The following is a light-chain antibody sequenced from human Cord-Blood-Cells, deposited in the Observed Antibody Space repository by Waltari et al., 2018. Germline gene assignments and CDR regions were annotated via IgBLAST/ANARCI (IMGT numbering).Light chain of an antibody. CDR1: QSIRNY. J-gene: IGKJ3*01. CDR2: AAS. Sequence: DSQMTHSPSALPASVGERITITCRASQSIRNYLNWYQQKPGKAPKLLIYAASSLQSGVPSRFSGSGSGTEFTLTISSLQPEDFATYYCLQSYSTPLTFGHGTKLEIK. V-gene: IGKV1-39*01. CDR3: LQSYSTPLT.